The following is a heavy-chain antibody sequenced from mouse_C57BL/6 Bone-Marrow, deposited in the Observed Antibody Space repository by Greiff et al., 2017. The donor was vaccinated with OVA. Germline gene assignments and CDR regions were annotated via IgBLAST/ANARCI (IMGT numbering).Heavy chain of an antibody. Sequence: QVQLQQPGAELVMPGASVKLSCKASGYTFTSSWMHWVKQRPGQGLEWIGEIDPSDSYTNYNQKFKGKSTLTVDKSSSTAYMQLSSLTSEDSAVYYCARGGYPAWFAYWGQGTLVTVSA. CDR2: IDPSDSYT. J-gene: IGHJ3*01. CDR3: ARGGYPAWFAY. CDR1: GYTFTSSW. D-gene: IGHD2-2*01. V-gene: IGHV1-69*01.